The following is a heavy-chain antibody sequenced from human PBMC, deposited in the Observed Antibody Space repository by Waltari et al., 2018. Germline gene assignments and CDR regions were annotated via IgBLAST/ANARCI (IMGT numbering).Heavy chain of an antibody. CDR1: NYS. Sequence: NYSMNWVRVAPGKGLDWVSSIGISTTYKFYADSVKGRFTVSRDNAKNSVYLQMNNLRVEDTAVYYCARGPWAPLDYWGQGVLVTVSS. CDR2: IGISTTYK. V-gene: IGHV3-21*01. J-gene: IGHJ4*02. CDR3: ARGPWAPLDY.